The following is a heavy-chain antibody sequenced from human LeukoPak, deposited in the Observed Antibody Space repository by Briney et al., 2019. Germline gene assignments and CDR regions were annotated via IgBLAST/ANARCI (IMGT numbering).Heavy chain of an antibody. D-gene: IGHD4-11*01. J-gene: IGHJ4*02. CDR3: ARGRVSDY. V-gene: IGHV4-34*01. CDR2: IKHSGRT. CDR1: GGSFSGYY. Sequence: PSETLSLTCAVYGGSFSGYYWSWIRQPPGKGLEWIGEIKHSGRTNYNPSLKRRVTISVDTSKNQFSLKLSSVTAADTAVYYCARGRVSDYWGQGTLVTVSS.